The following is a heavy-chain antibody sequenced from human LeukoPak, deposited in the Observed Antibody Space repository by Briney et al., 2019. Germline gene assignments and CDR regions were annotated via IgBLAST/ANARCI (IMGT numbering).Heavy chain of an antibody. CDR3: AKQLGYCSDGSCYFPY. Sequence: GGSLRLSCAASGLAFSSDWMHWVRQVPGKGLVWVSRINSDASTINYADSVKGRFTISRDNVKNTLYLQMNNLRAEDTAVYYCAKQLGYCSDGSCYFPYWGQGTLVTVS. D-gene: IGHD2-15*01. J-gene: IGHJ4*02. CDR1: GLAFSSDW. V-gene: IGHV3-74*01. CDR2: INSDASTI.